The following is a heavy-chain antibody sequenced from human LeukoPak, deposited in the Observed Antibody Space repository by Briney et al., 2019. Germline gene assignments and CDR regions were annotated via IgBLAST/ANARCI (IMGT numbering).Heavy chain of an antibody. CDR3: ARDQTTVVTYNWFDP. D-gene: IGHD4-17*01. CDR1: GYTFTSYG. J-gene: IGHJ5*02. CDR2: ISAYNGNT. V-gene: IGHV1-18*01. Sequence: ASVKVSCKASGYTFTSYGIRWVRQAPGQGLEWMGWISAYNGNTNYAQKLQGRVTMTTDTSTSTAYMELRSLRSDDTAVYYCARDQTTVVTYNWFDPWGQGTLVTVSS.